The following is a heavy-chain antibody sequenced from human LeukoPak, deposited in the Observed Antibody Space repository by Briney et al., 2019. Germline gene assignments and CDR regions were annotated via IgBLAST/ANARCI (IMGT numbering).Heavy chain of an antibody. CDR2: INPNSGGT. D-gene: IGHD3-3*01. V-gene: IGHV1-2*02. CDR3: ARGRLVYDFWSGYYWFDP. CDR1: GYTFTGYY. J-gene: IGHJ5*02. Sequence: ASVTVSCKASGYTFTGYYMHWVRQAPGQGLEWMGWINPNSGGTNYAQKFQGRVTMTRDTSISTAYMELSRLRSDDTAVYYCARGRLVYDFWSGYYWFDPWGQGTVVTVSS.